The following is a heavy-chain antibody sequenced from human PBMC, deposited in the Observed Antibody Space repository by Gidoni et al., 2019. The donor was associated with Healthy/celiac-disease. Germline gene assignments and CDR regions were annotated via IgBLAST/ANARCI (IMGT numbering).Heavy chain of an antibody. V-gene: IGHV1-3*01. D-gene: IGHD3-9*01. CDR2: INAGNGNT. Sequence: QVQLVQSGAAVKKPGASVKVSCKASGYTFPSYVMHWVRQAPGQRLEWMGWINAGNGNTKYSQKFQGRVTITRDTSASTAYMELSSLRSEDTAVYYWARENYDILTGYAHGMDVWGKGTTVTVSS. J-gene: IGHJ6*04. CDR1: GYTFPSYV. CDR3: ARENYDILTGYAHGMDV.